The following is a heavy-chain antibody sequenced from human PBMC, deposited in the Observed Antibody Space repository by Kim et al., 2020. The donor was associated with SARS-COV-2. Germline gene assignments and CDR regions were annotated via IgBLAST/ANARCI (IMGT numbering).Heavy chain of an antibody. V-gene: IGHV4-31*03. Sequence: SETLSLTCTVSGASVTSGPYYWTWVRQHAAKGLEWIGYISFSGKTEYNSSLKSRVSVSLDMSRSRFSLKLTSVTAADTAVYYCARLRKARGVIGYYYYFMDVWGQGTTVTVSS. CDR2: ISFSGKT. J-gene: IGHJ6*03. CDR1: GASVTSGPYY. CDR3: ARLRKARGVIGYYYYFMDV. D-gene: IGHD3-10*01.